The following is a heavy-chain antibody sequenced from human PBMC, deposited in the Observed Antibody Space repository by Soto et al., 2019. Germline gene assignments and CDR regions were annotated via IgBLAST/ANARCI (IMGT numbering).Heavy chain of an antibody. CDR1: GGSFSGYY. D-gene: IGHD5-18*01. Sequence: KPSDTLSLTFAVYGGSFSGYYCIWIGPPPVKGLEWIGEINHSGSTNYNPSLKSRVTISVDTSKNQFSLKLSSVTAADTAVYYCARAPYGSAMVIGYFDYWGQGTLVTVSS. J-gene: IGHJ4*02. CDR3: ARAPYGSAMVIGYFDY. V-gene: IGHV4-34*01. CDR2: INHSGST.